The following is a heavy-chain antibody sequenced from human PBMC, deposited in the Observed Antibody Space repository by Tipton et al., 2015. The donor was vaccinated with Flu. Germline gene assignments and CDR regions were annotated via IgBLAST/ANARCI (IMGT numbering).Heavy chain of an antibody. CDR2: ISASGDST. Sequence: QLVQSGGGLIQPGGSLRLSCSASGFTFTSSAMSWVRQAPGKGLEWVSSISASGDSTYFADSVRGRFTVSRDNPKSTLYLQMNSLRAEDTAVYYCAKHDYGDACDSWGQGARVSASS. J-gene: IGHJ3*02. CDR1: GFTFTSSA. D-gene: IGHD3-16*01. V-gene: IGHV3-23*04. CDR3: AKHDYGDACDS.